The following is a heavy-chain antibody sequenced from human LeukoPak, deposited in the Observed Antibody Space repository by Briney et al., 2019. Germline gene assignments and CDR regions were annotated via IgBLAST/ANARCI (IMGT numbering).Heavy chain of an antibody. V-gene: IGHV3-20*04. Sequence: TGGSLRLSCAASGFTFDDYGMSWVRQAPGKGLEWVSGINWNGGSTGYADSVKGRFTISRDNAKNSMYLQLNSMRAKDTALYYCARVVGRNWFDPWGQGTLVTVSS. CDR3: ARVVGRNWFDP. CDR1: GFTFDDYG. CDR2: INWNGGST. D-gene: IGHD2-2*01. J-gene: IGHJ5*02.